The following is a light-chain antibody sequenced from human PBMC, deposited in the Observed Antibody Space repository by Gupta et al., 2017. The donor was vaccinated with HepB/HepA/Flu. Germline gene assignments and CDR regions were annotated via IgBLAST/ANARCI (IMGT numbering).Light chain of an antibody. Sequence: QSALTQPASVSGSPGQSITISCTGTSSDIGGYNYVSWYQQHPGKAPKLMIYDVGYRPSGISNRFSGSKSGNTAFLTISGLQAEDEADYYCSSYTSSSTRVFGGGTKLTVL. V-gene: IGLV2-14*01. J-gene: IGLJ2*01. CDR1: SSDIGGYNY. CDR3: SSYTSSSTRV. CDR2: DVG.